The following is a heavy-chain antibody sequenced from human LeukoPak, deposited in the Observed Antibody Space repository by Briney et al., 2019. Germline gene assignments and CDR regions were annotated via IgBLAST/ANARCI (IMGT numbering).Heavy chain of an antibody. J-gene: IGHJ6*04. CDR2: INHSGST. Sequence: SETLCLTCAVYGGSFSGYYWSWIRQPPGKGLEWIGEINHSGSTNYNPSLKSRVTISVDTSKNQFSLKLSSVTAADTAVYYCARGVRNCSGGSCSSTGSYYYYGMDVWGKGTPVTVSS. CDR3: ARGVRNCSGGSCSSTGSYYYYGMDV. V-gene: IGHV4-34*01. D-gene: IGHD2-15*01. CDR1: GGSFSGYY.